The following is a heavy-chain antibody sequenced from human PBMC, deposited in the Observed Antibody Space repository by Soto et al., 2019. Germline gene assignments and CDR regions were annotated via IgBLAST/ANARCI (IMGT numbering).Heavy chain of an antibody. CDR1: VFTCSSYG. D-gene: IGHD6-13*01. CDR3: AKVVAAAGPFDY. V-gene: IGHV3-30*18. Sequence: RWSLRLSCSASVFTCSSYGMHWFRQAPGKGLEWVAVISYDGSNKYYADSVKGRFTISRDNSKDTLYLQMNSLRAEDTAVYYCAKVVAAAGPFDYWGQGTLVTVSS. CDR2: ISYDGSNK. J-gene: IGHJ4*02.